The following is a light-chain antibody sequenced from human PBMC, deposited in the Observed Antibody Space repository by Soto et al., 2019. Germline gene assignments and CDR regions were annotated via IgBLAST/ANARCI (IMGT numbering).Light chain of an antibody. V-gene: IGLV2-8*01. CDR3: SSYAGSNKLV. CDR1: SSDVGGYNY. CDR2: DVT. Sequence: QSALTQPPSASGSPGQSVTISCTGTSSDVGGYNYVSWYQQHPGKAPKLMIYDVTKRPSGVPDRFPGSKSGNTASLTVAGLQTDDEADYFCSSYAGSNKLVFGGGTKLTVL. J-gene: IGLJ2*01.